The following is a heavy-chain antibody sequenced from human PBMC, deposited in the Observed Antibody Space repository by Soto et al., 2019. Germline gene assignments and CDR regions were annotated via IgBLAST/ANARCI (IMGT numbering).Heavy chain of an antibody. D-gene: IGHD4-17*01. V-gene: IGHV4-34*01. CDR3: AKSLYGDFAYYFDY. CDR1: GGSFSGYY. Sequence: PSETLSLTCAVYGGSFSGYYWSWIRQPPGKGLEWIGEINHSGSTNYNPSLKSRVTISVDTSKNQFSLRAEDTAVYYCAKSLYGDFAYYFDYWGQGTLVTVSS. CDR2: INHSGST. J-gene: IGHJ4*02.